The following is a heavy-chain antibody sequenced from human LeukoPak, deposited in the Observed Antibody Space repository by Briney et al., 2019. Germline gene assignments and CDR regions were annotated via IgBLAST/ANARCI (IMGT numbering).Heavy chain of an antibody. D-gene: IGHD4/OR15-4a*01. V-gene: IGHV1-69*05. CDR2: IIPIFGTA. Sequence: SVKVSCKASGGTFSSYAISWVQQAPGQGLEWMGGIIPIFGTANYAQKFQGRVTITTDESTSTAYMELSSLRSEDTAVYYCAVPTIGWFDPWGQGTLVTVSS. CDR3: AVPTIGWFDP. J-gene: IGHJ5*02. CDR1: GGTFSSYA.